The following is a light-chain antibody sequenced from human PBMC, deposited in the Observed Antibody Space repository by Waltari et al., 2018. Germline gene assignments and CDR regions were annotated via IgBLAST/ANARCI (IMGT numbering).Light chain of an antibody. V-gene: IGLV2-14*01. Sequence: QSALTQPASAAGTPGQSIPIPSSGTSSDIGPYHFVSWYQQHPGKVPKLMIFDVIRRPAGVSDRFFGSKSANTASLTISGLQAEDEANYYCTSYTTSSTWVFGGGTRLTVL. CDR1: SSDIGPYHF. CDR3: TSYTTSSTWV. J-gene: IGLJ3*02. CDR2: DVI.